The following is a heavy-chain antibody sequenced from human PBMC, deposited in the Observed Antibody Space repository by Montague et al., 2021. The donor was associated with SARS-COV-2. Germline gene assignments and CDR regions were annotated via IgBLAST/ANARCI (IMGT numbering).Heavy chain of an antibody. CDR3: AGENTVTTFGGPYYIDS. CDR1: GSSVRSYY. J-gene: IGHJ4*02. CDR2: IYDSGIT. D-gene: IGHD4-17*01. Sequence: SETLSLTCIVSGSSVRSYYWSWIRQPPGKGLEWIGYIYDSGITNTNPPPKSQVTRSVATSKNQFSLKLSSLTAADTAVYYCAGENTVTTFGGPYYIDSWGQGTLVTVSA. V-gene: IGHV4-59*02.